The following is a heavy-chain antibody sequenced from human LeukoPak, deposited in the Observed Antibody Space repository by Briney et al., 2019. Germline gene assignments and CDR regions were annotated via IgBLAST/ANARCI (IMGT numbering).Heavy chain of an antibody. CDR2: IYYSGST. Sequence: PSETLSLTCSVSGGSISTYYWTWIRQPPGKGLEWIGYIYYSGSTNYNPSLKSRVTMSVDTSKNQFSLKLSSVTAADTAVYYCARHFGYCSGGTCGYGMDVWGQGTTVTVSS. D-gene: IGHD2-15*01. CDR1: GGSISTYY. J-gene: IGHJ6*02. V-gene: IGHV4-59*08. CDR3: ARHFGYCSGGTCGYGMDV.